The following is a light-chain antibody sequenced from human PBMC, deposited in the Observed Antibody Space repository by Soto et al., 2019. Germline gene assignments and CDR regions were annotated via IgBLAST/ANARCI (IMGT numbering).Light chain of an antibody. CDR2: EVS. CDR1: SSDVGGYNY. J-gene: IGLJ1*01. V-gene: IGLV2-14*01. Sequence: QSALTQPASVSGSPGQSITISCTGTSSDVGGYNYVSWYQQHPGKAPKLMIYEVSNRPSGVSNPFSGSKSGNTASLTISGLQAEDEADYYCSSYTSSNTYVFGTGTKLTVL. CDR3: SSYTSSNTYV.